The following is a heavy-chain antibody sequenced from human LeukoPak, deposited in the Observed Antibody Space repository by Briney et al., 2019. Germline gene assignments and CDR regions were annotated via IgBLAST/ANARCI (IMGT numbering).Heavy chain of an antibody. CDR1: GFSVTNNY. V-gene: IGHV3-53*01. Sequence: PGGSLRLSCAVSGFSVTNNYMSWVRQAPGKGLEWFSVFYVGGATYYAASVKGRFTISRDNSENTLYLQMKSLRAEDTAVYYCARGDGYNFFDYWGQGILVTVSS. CDR2: FYVGGAT. D-gene: IGHD5-24*01. CDR3: ARGDGYNFFDY. J-gene: IGHJ4*02.